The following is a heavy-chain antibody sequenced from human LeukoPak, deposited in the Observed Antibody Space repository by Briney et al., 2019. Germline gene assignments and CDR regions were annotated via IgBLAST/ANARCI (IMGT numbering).Heavy chain of an antibody. Sequence: SETLSLTRAVYGGSFSGYYRSWIRQPPGKGLEWIGEINHSGSTNYNPSLKSRVTISVDTSKNQFSLKLSSVTAADTAVYYCARARVITMVRGVPKVFDYWGQGTLVTVSS. J-gene: IGHJ4*02. D-gene: IGHD3-10*01. CDR3: ARARVITMVRGVPKVFDY. CDR2: INHSGST. CDR1: GGSFSGYY. V-gene: IGHV4-34*01.